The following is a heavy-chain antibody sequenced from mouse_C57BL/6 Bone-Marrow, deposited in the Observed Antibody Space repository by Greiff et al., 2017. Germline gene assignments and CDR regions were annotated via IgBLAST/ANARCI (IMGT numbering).Heavy chain of an antibody. CDR3: ARYYSNLFDY. CDR2: ISSGSSTI. V-gene: IGHV5-17*01. D-gene: IGHD2-5*01. J-gene: IGHJ2*01. Sequence: EVQLQESGGGLVKPGGSLKLSCAASGFTFSDYGMHWVRQAPEKGLEWVAYISSGSSTIYYADTVKGRFTISRDNAKNTLFLQMTSLRSEDTAMYYCARYYSNLFDYWGQGTTLTVSS. CDR1: GFTFSDYG.